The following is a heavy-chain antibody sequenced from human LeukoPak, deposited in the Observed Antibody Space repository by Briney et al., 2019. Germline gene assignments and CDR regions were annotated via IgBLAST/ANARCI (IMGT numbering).Heavy chain of an antibody. J-gene: IGHJ4*02. CDR2: ISGYDGNS. V-gene: IGHV1-18*01. CDR1: RYTFTRHS. CDR3: ARGIRSGWYPCDY. Sequence: ASVKVSCATPRYTFTRHSIGRVRHAPGHGLESMGWISGYDGNSKYVEKFQDRVTMTTDTSTSTAYMELRSLRSDDTAVYYCARGIRSGWYPCDYWGQGTVVTVSS. D-gene: IGHD6-19*01.